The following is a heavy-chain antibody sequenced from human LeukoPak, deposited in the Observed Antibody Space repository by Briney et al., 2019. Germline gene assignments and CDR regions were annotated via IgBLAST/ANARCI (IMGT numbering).Heavy chain of an antibody. CDR3: ARDGLRFLEWLPPPAFDY. CDR2: ISAYNGNT. D-gene: IGHD3-3*01. Sequence: ASVKVSCKASGGTFSSYAISWVRQAPGQGLEWMGWISAYNGNTNYAQKLQGRVTMTTDTSTSTAYMELRSLRSDDTAVYYCARDGLRFLEWLPPPAFDYWGQGTLVTVSS. V-gene: IGHV1-18*01. J-gene: IGHJ4*02. CDR1: GGTFSSYA.